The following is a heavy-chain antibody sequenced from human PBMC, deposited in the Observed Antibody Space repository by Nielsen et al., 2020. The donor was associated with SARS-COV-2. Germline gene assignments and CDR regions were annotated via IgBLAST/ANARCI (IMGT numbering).Heavy chain of an antibody. J-gene: IGHJ6*02. D-gene: IGHD1-1*01. CDR3: ARHHPVHGEYYYYGMDV. CDR1: GGSINNYY. V-gene: IGHV4-59*08. Sequence: SETLSLTCTVSGGSINNYYWGWIRQPPGKALEWIGYVYYSGSTNYSPSLKSRVTISVDTSKYQFSLKLRSVTAADTAVYYCARHHPVHGEYYYYGMDVWGQGTTVTVSS. CDR2: VYYSGST.